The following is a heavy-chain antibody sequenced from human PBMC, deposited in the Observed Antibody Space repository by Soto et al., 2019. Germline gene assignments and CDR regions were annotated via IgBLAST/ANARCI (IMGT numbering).Heavy chain of an antibody. J-gene: IGHJ4*02. V-gene: IGHV3-23*01. Sequence: GGSLRLSCAASGFTFSSYAMSWVRQAPGKGLEWVSAISGSGGSTYYADSVKGRFTISRDNSKNTLYLQMNSLRAEDTAVYYCAKVEYYDYIWGSYPQPFDYWGQGTLVTVSS. D-gene: IGHD3-16*02. CDR2: ISGSGGST. CDR1: GFTFSSYA. CDR3: AKVEYYDYIWGSYPQPFDY.